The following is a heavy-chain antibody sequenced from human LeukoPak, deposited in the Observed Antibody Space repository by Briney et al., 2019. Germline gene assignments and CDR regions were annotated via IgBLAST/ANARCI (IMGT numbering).Heavy chain of an antibody. J-gene: IGHJ4*02. CDR1: GFSFNSYS. D-gene: IGHD3-10*01. CDR3: TRPISFFGGLRQGDDS. V-gene: IGHV3-21*01. CDR2: LSISGNYI. Sequence: GGSLKLSCAASGFSFNSYSMNWVRQAPGKGLEWVASLSISGNYIYHADSVRGRFTISRDNANTSLYLQMNSLRAEDTAVYYCTRPISFFGGLRQGDDSWGQGTLVTVAS.